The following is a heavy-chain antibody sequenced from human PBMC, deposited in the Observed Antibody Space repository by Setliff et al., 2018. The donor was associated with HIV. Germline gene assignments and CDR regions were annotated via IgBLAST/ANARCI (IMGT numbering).Heavy chain of an antibody. CDR2: ISSSSSYI. D-gene: IGHD3-22*01. J-gene: IGHJ3*02. CDR1: GFTFSSYS. Sequence: GGSLRLSCAASGFTFSSYSMNWVRQAPGKGLEWVSSISSSSSYIYYADSVKGRFTISRDNAKDSLYLQMNSLRAEYTAVYYCARDTLPHYYDIRGDAFDIWGQGTMVTVSS. V-gene: IGHV3-21*01. CDR3: ARDTLPHYYDIRGDAFDI.